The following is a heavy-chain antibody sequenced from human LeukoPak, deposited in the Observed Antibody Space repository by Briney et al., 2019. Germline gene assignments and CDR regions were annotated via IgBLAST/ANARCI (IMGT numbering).Heavy chain of an antibody. V-gene: IGHV4-34*01. CDR2: INHSGST. CDR3: ARTLDSRRYIVRRPYSMDV. Sequence: SETLSLTCAVYGGSFSGYYWNWIRQPPGKGLEWIGEINHSGSTTYNRSLKSRVTISLDTSKNQFSLKLSSVTAADTAVFYCARTLDSRRYIVRRPYSMDVWGQGTTVTVSS. J-gene: IGHJ6*02. CDR1: GGSFSGYY. D-gene: IGHD3-22*01.